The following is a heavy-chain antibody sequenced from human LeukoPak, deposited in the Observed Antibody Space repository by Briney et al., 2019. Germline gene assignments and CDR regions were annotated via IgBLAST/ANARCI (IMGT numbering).Heavy chain of an antibody. V-gene: IGHV3-66*01. CDR3: ARDFGGTFDF. Sequence: GGSLRLSCAASGFTVSSNYMSWVRQAPGKGLEWVSVIYSGGTTYYADSVKGRFTISRDNARNSLYLQMNSLRAEDTAVYYCARDFGGTFDFWGQGTLVTVSS. J-gene: IGHJ4*02. CDR2: IYSGGTT. CDR1: GFTVSSNY. D-gene: IGHD1-26*01.